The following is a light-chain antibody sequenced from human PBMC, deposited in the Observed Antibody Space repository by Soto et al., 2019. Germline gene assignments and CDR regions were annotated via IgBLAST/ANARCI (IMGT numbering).Light chain of an antibody. CDR3: QQYGSSPT. CDR2: GAS. V-gene: IGKV3-20*01. J-gene: IGKJ1*01. CDR1: QSVSSSY. Sequence: EIVLTQSPGTLSLSPGEIATLSCRASQSVSSSYLAWYQQKPGQAPRLLIYGASSRATGIPDRFSGSGSGIDFTLIISKLEPEDFAVCYCQQYGSSPTFGQGTKVEIK.